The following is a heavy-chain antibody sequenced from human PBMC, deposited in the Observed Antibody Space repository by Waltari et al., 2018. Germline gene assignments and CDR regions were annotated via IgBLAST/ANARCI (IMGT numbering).Heavy chain of an antibody. J-gene: IGHJ4*02. D-gene: IGHD3-9*01. CDR2: ISSSSSYI. Sequence: EVQLVESGGGLVKPGGSLRLSCAASGFTFSSYSMNWVRQAPGKGLEWCSSISSSSSYIYYADSVKGRITISRDNAKNSLYLQMNSLRAEDTAVYYCARGATISQDWGQGTLVTVSS. CDR1: GFTFSSYS. V-gene: IGHV3-21*01. CDR3: ARGATISQD.